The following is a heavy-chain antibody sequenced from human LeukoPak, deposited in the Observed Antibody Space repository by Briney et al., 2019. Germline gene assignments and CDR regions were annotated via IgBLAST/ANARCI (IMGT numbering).Heavy chain of an antibody. V-gene: IGHV1-2*06. J-gene: IGHJ3*02. CDR3: ERDFCGGDCYSGAFDI. CDR2: INPNSGGT. Sequence: ASVKVSCKASGYTFTGYYMHWVRQAPGQGLEWMGRINPNSGGTNYAQKFQGRVTMTRDTSISTAYMELSRLRSDDTAVYYCERDFCGGDCYSGAFDIWGQGTMVTVSS. D-gene: IGHD2-21*02. CDR1: GYTFTGYY.